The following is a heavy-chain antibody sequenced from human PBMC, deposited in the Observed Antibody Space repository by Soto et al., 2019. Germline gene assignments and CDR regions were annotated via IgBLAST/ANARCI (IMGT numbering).Heavy chain of an antibody. CDR2: IYYSGST. CDR1: GGSISSSSYY. Sequence: QLQLQESGPGLVKPSETLSLTCTVSGGSISSSSYYWGWIRQPPGKGLEWIGSIYYSGSTYYNPSLKSRVTISGDTSKNQFSLKLSSVTAADTAVYYCARQLGTMVRGVTPGYYYMDVWGKGTTVTVSS. V-gene: IGHV4-39*01. D-gene: IGHD3-10*01. J-gene: IGHJ6*03. CDR3: ARQLGTMVRGVTPGYYYMDV.